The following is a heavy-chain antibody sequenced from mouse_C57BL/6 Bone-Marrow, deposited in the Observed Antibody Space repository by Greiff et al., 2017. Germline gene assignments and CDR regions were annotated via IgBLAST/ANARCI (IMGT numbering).Heavy chain of an antibody. CDR1: GYTFKSYG. Sequence: VQLQQSGAELARPGASVKLSCKASGYTFKSYGISWVKQRTGQGLEWIGEIYPRSGNTYYNEKFKGKATLTADKSSSTAYMELRSLTSEDSAVYFSASDYYGSSRFAYWGQETLVTVSA. J-gene: IGHJ3*01. CDR2: IYPRSGNT. D-gene: IGHD1-1*01. CDR3: ASDYYGSSRFAY. V-gene: IGHV1-81*01.